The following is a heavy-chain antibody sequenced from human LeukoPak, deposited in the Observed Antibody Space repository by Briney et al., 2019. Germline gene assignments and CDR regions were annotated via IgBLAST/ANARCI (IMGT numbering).Heavy chain of an antibody. CDR3: ARDQNLASWGLDYFDY. D-gene: IGHD3-16*01. CDR1: GFIFSSHW. CDR2: IWYEGSEK. J-gene: IGHJ4*02. Sequence: GGSLRLSCAASGFIFSSHWMSWVRQAPGKGLEWVANIWYEGSEKYYVDSVKGRFTISRDNAKNSLYLQMNSLRAEDTAVYYCARDQNLASWGLDYFDYWGQGTLVTVSS. V-gene: IGHV3-7*01.